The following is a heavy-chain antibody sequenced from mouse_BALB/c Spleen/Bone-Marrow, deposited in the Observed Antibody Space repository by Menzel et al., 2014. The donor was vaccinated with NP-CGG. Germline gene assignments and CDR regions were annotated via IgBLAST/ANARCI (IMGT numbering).Heavy chain of an antibody. CDR2: ISYSGNT. D-gene: IGHD1-2*01. Sequence: EVMLVESGPSLVKPSQTLSLTCSVTGDSITSGYWNWIRKFPGNKLEYMAYISYSGNTYYNPSLISRISITRDTSKSQYFLQLNSVTTEYAATEFCTRDYYGPWGQGTTLTVSS. CDR3: TRDYYGP. V-gene: IGHV3-8*02. J-gene: IGHJ2*01. CDR1: GDSITSGY.